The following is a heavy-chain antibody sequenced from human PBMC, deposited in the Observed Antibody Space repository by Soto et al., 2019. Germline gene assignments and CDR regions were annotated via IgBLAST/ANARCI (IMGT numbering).Heavy chain of an antibody. D-gene: IGHD2-15*01. CDR1: GFNFRSYA. V-gene: IGHV3-23*01. CDR3: AKDYGYCSGGSCYLTPSSFPDY. J-gene: IGHJ4*02. Sequence: GGSQRLSCTASGFNFRSYAMSWVRQAPGKGLEWVSAISGSGGSTYYADSVKGRFTISRDNSKNTLYLQMNSLRAEDTAVYYCAKDYGYCSGGSCYLTPSSFPDYWGQGTLVTVSS. CDR2: ISGSGGST.